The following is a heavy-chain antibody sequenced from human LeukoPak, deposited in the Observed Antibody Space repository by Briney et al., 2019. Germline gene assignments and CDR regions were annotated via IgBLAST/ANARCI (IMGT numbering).Heavy chain of an antibody. CDR1: GGSISSSSYY. J-gene: IGHJ4*02. V-gene: IGHV4-39*07. Sequence: SETLSLTCTVSGGSISSSSYYWGWIRQPPGKGLEWIGSIYYSGSTYYNPSLKSRVTISVDTSKNQFSLKLSSVTAADTAVYYCAREMYDSGGYRVSYFDYWGQGTLVTVSS. CDR2: IYYSGST. D-gene: IGHD3-22*01. CDR3: AREMYDSGGYRVSYFDY.